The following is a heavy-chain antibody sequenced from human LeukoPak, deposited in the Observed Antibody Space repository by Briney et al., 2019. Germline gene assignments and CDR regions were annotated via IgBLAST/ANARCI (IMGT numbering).Heavy chain of an antibody. D-gene: IGHD3-10*01. Sequence: SETLSLTCTVSGYSISSGYYWGWIRQPPRKGLEWIGSIYHSGSTYYSPSLKSRVTISVDTSKNQFSLTMNSVTAADTGVYYCARDRLYYGSGSPFDYWGQGAQVIVSS. J-gene: IGHJ4*02. V-gene: IGHV4-38-2*02. CDR2: IYHSGST. CDR1: GYSISSGYY. CDR3: ARDRLYYGSGSPFDY.